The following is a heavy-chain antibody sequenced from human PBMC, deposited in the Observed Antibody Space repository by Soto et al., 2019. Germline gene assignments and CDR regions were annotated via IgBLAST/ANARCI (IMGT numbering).Heavy chain of an antibody. CDR3: AKRVWYCSSTSCPFDY. D-gene: IGHD2-2*01. V-gene: IGHV3-23*01. CDR1: GFTFSSYA. CDR2: ISGSGGST. J-gene: IGHJ4*02. Sequence: PGGSLRLSCAASGFTFSSYAMSWVRQAPGKGLEWVSAISGSGGSTYYAASVKGRFTISRDNSKNTLYLQMNSLRAEDTAVYYCAKRVWYCSSTSCPFDYWGQGTLVTVSS.